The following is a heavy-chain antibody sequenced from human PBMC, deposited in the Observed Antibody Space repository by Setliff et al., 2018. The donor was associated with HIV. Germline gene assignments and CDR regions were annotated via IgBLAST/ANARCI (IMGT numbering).Heavy chain of an antibody. CDR3: TTGEHYGSGSFLS. J-gene: IGHJ4*02. D-gene: IGHD3-10*01. Sequence: SETLSLTCAVSRRAFSAFYWGWIRQPPGGGLEWLGEINPGGSPNYNPSLKSRLTISADTSENHFSLELRSGTAADTVMYFCTTGEHYGSGSFLSWGQGTPVTVSS. V-gene: IGHV4-34*01. CDR2: INPGGSP. CDR1: RRAFSAFY.